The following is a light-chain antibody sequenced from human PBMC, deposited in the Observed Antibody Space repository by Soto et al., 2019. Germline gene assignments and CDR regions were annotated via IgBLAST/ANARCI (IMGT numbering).Light chain of an antibody. Sequence: EIVLTQSPGTLSLSPGERATLSCRASQSVSSSYLAWYQQKPGQAPRLLIYGASSRATGIPDRFSGSGSGTDFTLTISRLEPEDFAVYYCQQYGSSPRTFSQGTKVDSK. V-gene: IGKV3-20*01. CDR3: QQYGSSPRT. J-gene: IGKJ1*01. CDR1: QSVSSSY. CDR2: GAS.